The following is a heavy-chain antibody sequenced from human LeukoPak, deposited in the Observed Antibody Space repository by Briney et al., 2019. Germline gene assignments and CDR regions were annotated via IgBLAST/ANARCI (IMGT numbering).Heavy chain of an antibody. D-gene: IGHD3-22*01. V-gene: IGHV3-53*01. J-gene: IGHJ3*02. CDR2: IYSGGST. CDR3: AKAKTYYDSSDDAFDI. CDR1: GFTVSCNY. Sequence: PGGSLRLSCAASGFTVSCNYMSWVRQAPGKGLEWVSVIYSGGSTYYADSVKGRFTISRDNSKNTLYLQMNSLRAEDTAVYCCAKAKTYYDSSDDAFDIWGQGTMVTVSS.